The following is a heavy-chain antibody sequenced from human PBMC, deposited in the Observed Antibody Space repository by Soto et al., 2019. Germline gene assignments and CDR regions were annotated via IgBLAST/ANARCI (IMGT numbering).Heavy chain of an antibody. CDR2: IVGDASSI. CDR3: AKDLRPDGRYDLDY. V-gene: IGHV3-23*03. Sequence: LRLSCAAYGFTFRTYAMNWVRQAPGKGLEWVAVIVGDASSIDYADSVKGRFTISRDNSKNIMYLQMTSLKVEDTATYFCAKDLRPDGRYDLDYWGQGTQVTVSS. CDR1: GFTFRTYA. D-gene: IGHD6-19*01. J-gene: IGHJ4*02.